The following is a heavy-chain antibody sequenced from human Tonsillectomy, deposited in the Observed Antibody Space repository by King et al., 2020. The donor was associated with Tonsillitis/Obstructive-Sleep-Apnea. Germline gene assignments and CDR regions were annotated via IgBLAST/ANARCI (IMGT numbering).Heavy chain of an antibody. CDR3: ARVPWFGELSASPNFDY. CDR1: GYTLTSYG. J-gene: IGHJ4*02. CDR2: XXXXXXXX. Sequence: QLVQSGAEVKKPGASVKVSCKASGYTLTSYGISWVRXXPXXGXXXXXXXXXXXXXXXXXXXXXGRVTMTXDXXTRTAYMEXRSLXYDDTAVYYCARVPWFGELSASPNFDYWGQGTLVTVSS. V-gene: IGHV1-18*01. D-gene: IGHD3-10*01.